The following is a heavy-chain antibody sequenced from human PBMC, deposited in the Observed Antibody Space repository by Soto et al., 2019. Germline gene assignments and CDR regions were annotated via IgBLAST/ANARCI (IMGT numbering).Heavy chain of an antibody. Sequence: QVQLVQSGAEVKKPGASVKVSCKASGYTCTSYDINWMRQATGQGLEWMGWMNPNSGNTGYAQKFQGRVTMTRNTSISTAYMELSSLRSEDTAVYYCARERSAAGTGWFDPWGQGTLVTVSS. J-gene: IGHJ5*02. D-gene: IGHD6-13*01. CDR1: GYTCTSYD. CDR2: MNPNSGNT. CDR3: ARERSAAGTGWFDP. V-gene: IGHV1-8*01.